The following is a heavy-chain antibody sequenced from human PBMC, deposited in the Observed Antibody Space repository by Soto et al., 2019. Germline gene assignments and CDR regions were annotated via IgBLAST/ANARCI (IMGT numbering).Heavy chain of an antibody. CDR3: ARDRGYYYDSSGPDDAFDI. CDR2: VNSDESST. V-gene: IGHV3-74*01. D-gene: IGHD3-22*01. CDR1: GFTFSNYY. J-gene: IGHJ3*02. Sequence: PGGSLRLSCAASGFTFSNYYMHWVRQAPGKGLVWVSRVNSDESSTSYADSVKGRFTISRDNAKKTLYLQMNSLRAEDTAVYYSARDRGYYYDSSGPDDAFDIWGQGTMVTVSS.